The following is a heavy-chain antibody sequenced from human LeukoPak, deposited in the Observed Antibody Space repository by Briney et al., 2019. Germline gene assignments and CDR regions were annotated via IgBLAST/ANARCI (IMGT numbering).Heavy chain of an antibody. V-gene: IGHV4-34*01. Sequence: SETLSLTCAVYGGSFRGYYWSWIRQPPGKGLEWIGEINNSGSTNYNTPLKSRVTISVDTSKNQFSLKLSSVTAADTPGYYCAGGHYDSSGYGGVYFDYWGQGTLVTVSS. CDR1: GGSFRGYY. J-gene: IGHJ4*02. CDR2: INNSGST. D-gene: IGHD3-22*01. CDR3: AGGHYDSSGYGGVYFDY.